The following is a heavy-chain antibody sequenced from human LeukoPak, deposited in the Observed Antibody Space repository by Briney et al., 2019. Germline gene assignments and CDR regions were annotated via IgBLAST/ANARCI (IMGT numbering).Heavy chain of an antibody. Sequence: ASVKVSCKASGGTFSSYAISWVRQAPGQGLEWMGGIIPIFGTANYAQKFQGRVTITADKSTSTAYMELSSLRSEDTAVYYCANTPRRGYCSGGSCNDYWGQGTLVTVSS. J-gene: IGHJ4*02. CDR2: IIPIFGTA. CDR1: GGTFSSYA. V-gene: IGHV1-69*06. CDR3: ANTPRRGYCSGGSCNDY. D-gene: IGHD2-15*01.